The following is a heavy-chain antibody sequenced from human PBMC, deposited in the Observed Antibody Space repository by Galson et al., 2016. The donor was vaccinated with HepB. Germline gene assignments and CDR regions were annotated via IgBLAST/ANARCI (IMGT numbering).Heavy chain of an antibody. CDR3: AKDLRDIVLGPDVMMT. J-gene: IGHJ4*02. D-gene: IGHD2-2*01. CDR1: GFSFNSYV. V-gene: IGHV3-23*01. CDR2: ISGSGSNT. Sequence: SLRLSCAASGFSFNSYVMAWVRQAPGKGLEWVSQISGSGSNTYYADSVKGRFTISRDNSKNTVYPQMSSLRAEDTAEYYCAKDLRDIVLGPDVMMTWGQGSLVTVSS.